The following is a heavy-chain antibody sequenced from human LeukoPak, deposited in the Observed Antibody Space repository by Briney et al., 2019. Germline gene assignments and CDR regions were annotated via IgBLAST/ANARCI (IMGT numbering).Heavy chain of an antibody. J-gene: IGHJ4*02. CDR2: IYYSGST. Sequence: SETLSLTCTVSGGSIGSSSYYWSWIRQPPGKGLEWIGSIYYSGSTYYNPSLKSRVIISVDTSKNQFSLKLSPVTAADTAVYYCATIDYWGQGTLVTVSS. V-gene: IGHV4-39*01. CDR3: ATIDY. CDR1: GGSIGSSSYY.